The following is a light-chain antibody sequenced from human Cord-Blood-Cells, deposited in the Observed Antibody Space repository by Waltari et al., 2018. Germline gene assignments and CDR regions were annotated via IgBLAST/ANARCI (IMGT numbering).Light chain of an antibody. J-gene: IGKJ5*01. CDR2: GAS. CDR1: QSVSSSY. CDR3: QQYGSSPPIT. V-gene: IGKV3-20*01. Sequence: IVLTQSPGTLSLSPGERATLSCRASQSVSSSYLAWYQQKPGQAPRRLIYGASSRATGIPDRFSGRGSGTDFTLNISRLEPEDLAVYYWQQYGSSPPITFGQGTRLEIK.